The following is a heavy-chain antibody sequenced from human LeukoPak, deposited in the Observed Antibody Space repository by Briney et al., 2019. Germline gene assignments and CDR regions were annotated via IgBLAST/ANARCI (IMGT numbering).Heavy chain of an antibody. V-gene: IGHV4-59*01. Sequence: MTSETLSLTCTVSGGSISSNYWSWIRQPPGKGLEWIGYIYDSGTTNYNPSLKSRATISEDTSKNQFSLKLSSVTAADTAVYYCARSTGGWSYFDYWGQGTLVTVSS. CDR1: GGSISSNY. J-gene: IGHJ4*02. CDR3: ARSTGGWSYFDY. CDR2: IYDSGTT. D-gene: IGHD6-19*01.